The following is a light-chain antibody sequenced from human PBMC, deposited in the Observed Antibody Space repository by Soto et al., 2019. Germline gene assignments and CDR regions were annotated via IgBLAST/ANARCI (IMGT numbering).Light chain of an antibody. J-gene: IGKJ4*01. Sequence: EIVLTQSPATLSLSPGERATLSCRASQSVTDFLAWYQQKPGQAPRLLLYDASNRATGVPARFSGSGSGTDFTLTISSLEPEDSAVYYCQQRSGWPPLTFGGGTKVAIK. CDR2: DAS. CDR1: QSVTDF. V-gene: IGKV3-11*01. CDR3: QQRSGWPPLT.